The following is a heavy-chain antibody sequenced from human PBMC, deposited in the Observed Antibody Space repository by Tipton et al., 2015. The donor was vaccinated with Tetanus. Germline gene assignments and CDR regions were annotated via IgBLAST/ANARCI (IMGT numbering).Heavy chain of an antibody. D-gene: IGHD2-8*01. CDR1: GGSISNYY. CDR3: ARTQGSALIDY. CDR2: IYYTGRT. V-gene: IGHV4-59*01. Sequence: LRLSCTVSGGSISNYYWSWIRQPPGKRLEWIGYIYYTGRTDYNPSLKSRVTISLDTPKNQFSLKLSSVTAADTAVYYCARTQGSALIDYWGQGPLVAVSS. J-gene: IGHJ4*02.